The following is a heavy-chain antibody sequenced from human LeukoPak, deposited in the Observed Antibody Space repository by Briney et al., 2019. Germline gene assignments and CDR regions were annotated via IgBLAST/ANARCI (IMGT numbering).Heavy chain of an antibody. Sequence: SETLSLTCTVSGDSISSYKWWWCWVRQPPGKGLEWIGEISHSGSTSYNPSLKSRVTIAADMSKNQFSLSLTSVTAADTAVYYCARGANYNWDSWGQGTLVTVSS. J-gene: IGHJ4*02. D-gene: IGHD1-20*01. CDR3: ARGANYNWDS. CDR2: ISHSGST. V-gene: IGHV4-4*02. CDR1: GDSISSYKW.